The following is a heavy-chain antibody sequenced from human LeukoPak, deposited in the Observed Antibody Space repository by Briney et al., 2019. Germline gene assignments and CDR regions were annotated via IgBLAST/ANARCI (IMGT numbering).Heavy chain of an antibody. J-gene: IGHJ5*02. D-gene: IGHD4-23*01. Sequence: ASVKVSCKASGYTFTSYYMHWVRQAPGQGLEWMGIINPSGGSTSYAQKFQGRVTMTRDMSSTTDYMELSSLKSDDTAVYYCASDNSRDEGGRCFDPWGRGTLVIVSS. CDR3: ASDNSRDEGGRCFDP. V-gene: IGHV1-46*01. CDR1: GYTFTSYY. CDR2: INPSGGST.